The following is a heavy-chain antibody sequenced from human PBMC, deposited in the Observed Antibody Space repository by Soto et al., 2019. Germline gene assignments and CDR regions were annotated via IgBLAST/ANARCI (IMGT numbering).Heavy chain of an antibody. V-gene: IGHV3-43*01. J-gene: IGHJ4*02. D-gene: IGHD6-19*01. CDR3: AKVARSLQWLSTYFDY. CDR1: GFIFDDYT. Sequence: PGGSVRLSCAASGFIFDDYTMHWVRQVPGKGLEWVSLISWDGGSTYYADSVKGRFTISRDNSKNSLYLQMNSLRTEDTALYYCAKVARSLQWLSTYFDYWGQGTLVTVSS. CDR2: ISWDGGST.